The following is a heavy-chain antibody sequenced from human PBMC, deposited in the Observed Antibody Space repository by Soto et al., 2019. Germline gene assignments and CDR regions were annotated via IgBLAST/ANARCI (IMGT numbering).Heavy chain of an antibody. CDR2: IIPIFGTA. J-gene: IGHJ3*02. Sequence: SVKVSCKASGGTFGSDAIIWVRQAPGQGLEWMGGIIPIFGTANYAQKFQGRVTITADESTSTAYMELSSLRSEDTAVYYCARGGLVGVVVTAIQTDAFDIWGQGTMVTVSS. D-gene: IGHD2-21*02. CDR3: ARGGLVGVVVTAIQTDAFDI. CDR1: GGTFGSDA. V-gene: IGHV1-69*13.